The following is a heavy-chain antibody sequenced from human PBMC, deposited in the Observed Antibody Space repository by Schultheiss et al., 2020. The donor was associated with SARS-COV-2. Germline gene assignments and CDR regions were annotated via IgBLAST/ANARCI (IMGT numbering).Heavy chain of an antibody. V-gene: IGHV4-34*01. J-gene: IGHJ4*02. CDR3: ARVSLRGSDY. CDR1: GGSFSNYY. CDR2: INDSGST. D-gene: IGHD3-10*01. Sequence: SQTLSLTCAVYGGSFSNYYWSWIRQPPGKGLEWIGEINDSGSTKYNPSLKSRVTISVDTSKNQFSLKLRSVTAADTAVYYCARVSLRGSDYWGQGTLVTVSS.